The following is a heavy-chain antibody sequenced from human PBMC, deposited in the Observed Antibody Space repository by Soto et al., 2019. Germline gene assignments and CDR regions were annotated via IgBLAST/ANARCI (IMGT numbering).Heavy chain of an antibody. Sequence: EASVKVSCKASGYTFTSYDINWVRQATGQGLEWMGWMNPNSGNTGYAQKFQGRVTMTRNTSISTAYMELSSLRSEDTAVYYCARGTEWFHWFDPWGQGTLVTVSS. CDR3: ARGTEWFHWFDP. CDR2: MNPNSGNT. CDR1: GYTFTSYD. V-gene: IGHV1-8*01. D-gene: IGHD2-8*01. J-gene: IGHJ5*02.